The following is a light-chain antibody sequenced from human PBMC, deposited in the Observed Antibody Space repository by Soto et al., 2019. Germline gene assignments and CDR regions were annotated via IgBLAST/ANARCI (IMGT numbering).Light chain of an antibody. CDR3: MQGTHWPPYT. Sequence: DVVMTQSPLSLPVTLGQPASISCRSSQSLAYVDGNTYLNWFQQRPGQSPRRLIDQVSNRDSVVPDRFSGSGSGTDFTLKISRVEADDVGVYYCMQGTHWPPYTFGQGTKLEIK. CDR1: QSLAYVDGNTY. V-gene: IGKV2-30*01. CDR2: QVS. J-gene: IGKJ2*01.